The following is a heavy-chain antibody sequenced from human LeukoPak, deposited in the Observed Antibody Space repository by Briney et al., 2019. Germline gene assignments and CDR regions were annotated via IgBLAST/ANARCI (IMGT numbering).Heavy chain of an antibody. D-gene: IGHD7-27*01. Sequence: ASVKVSCKASGYTFSSYYIHWLRQAPGEGLEWMGIINPGRGNINYAQKFQGKVALTRDTSTSTVYMELSSLRSEDTAVYYCARDRDWGSSDPFDYWGQGTLVTVSS. CDR1: GYTFSSYY. CDR3: ARDRDWGSSDPFDY. J-gene: IGHJ4*02. V-gene: IGHV1-46*01. CDR2: INPGRGNI.